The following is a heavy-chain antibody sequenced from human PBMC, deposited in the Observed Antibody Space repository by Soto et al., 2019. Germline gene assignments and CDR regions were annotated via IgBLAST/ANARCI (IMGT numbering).Heavy chain of an antibody. J-gene: IGHJ6*02. Sequence: QVQLQESGPGLVKPSETLSLTCTVSGGSISSYYWSWIRQPPGKGLEWIGYIYYSGSTNYNPSLKSRATISDDPSKNHFSLKLSSVTAADTAVYYCARDRFRSGWSDYYYYGMDVWGQGTTVTVSS. CDR2: IYYSGST. D-gene: IGHD6-19*01. V-gene: IGHV4-59*01. CDR1: GGSISSYY. CDR3: ARDRFRSGWSDYYYYGMDV.